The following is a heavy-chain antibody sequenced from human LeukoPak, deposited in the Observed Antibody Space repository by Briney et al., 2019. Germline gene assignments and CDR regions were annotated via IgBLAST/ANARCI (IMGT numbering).Heavy chain of an antibody. CDR2: IKPDGSDQ. J-gene: IGHJ4*02. V-gene: IGHV3-7*01. CDR3: AREGGWNDFDY. D-gene: IGHD1-1*01. CDR1: GFTFSSSW. Sequence: TGGSLRRSCAASGFTFSSSWMTWVRQSPGKGLEWVANIKPDGSDQYYVGSVKGRFTISRDNAKNSLYLQMNSLRDEDTAIYYCAREGGWNDFDYWGQGTLVTVSS.